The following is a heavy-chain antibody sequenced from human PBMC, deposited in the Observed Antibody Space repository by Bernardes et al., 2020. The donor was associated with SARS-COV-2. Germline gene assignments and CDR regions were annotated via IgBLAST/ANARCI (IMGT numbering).Heavy chain of an antibody. Sequence: SETLSLTCTVSGGSITSYYWSWIRQPAGKGLEWIGRIYTSGSTNYNPSLKSRVTMSVDTSKNQFSLKLSSVTAADTAVYYCAGPDYYDSSGYYGYWGQGTLVTVSS. V-gene: IGHV4-4*07. CDR3: AGPDYYDSSGYYGY. D-gene: IGHD3-22*01. CDR1: GGSITSYY. CDR2: IYTSGST. J-gene: IGHJ4*02.